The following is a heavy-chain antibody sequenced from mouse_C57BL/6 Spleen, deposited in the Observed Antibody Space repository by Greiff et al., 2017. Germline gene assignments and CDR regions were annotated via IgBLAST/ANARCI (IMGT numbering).Heavy chain of an antibody. Sequence: EVKLVESGGGLVQPGGSLKLSCAASGFTFSDYYMYWVRQTPEKRLEWVAYIINGGGSTYYPDTVQGRFTISRDNAKNTLYLQMSRLKSEDTAMYYCARQTAGTGYFDYWGQGTTLTVSS. V-gene: IGHV5-12*01. D-gene: IGHD4-1*01. CDR3: ARQTAGTGYFDY. CDR1: GFTFSDYY. J-gene: IGHJ2*01. CDR2: IINGGGST.